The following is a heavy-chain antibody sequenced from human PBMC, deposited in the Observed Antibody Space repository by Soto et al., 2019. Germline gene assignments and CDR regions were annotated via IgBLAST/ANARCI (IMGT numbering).Heavy chain of an antibody. V-gene: IGHV3-30*03. CDR3: ARDLASTTIPNY. D-gene: IGHD4-17*01. CDR1: GFTFSSYG. J-gene: IGHJ4*02. Sequence: SLRLSCAASGFTFSSYGMHWVRQAPGKGLEWVAVISYDGSNKYYADSVKGRFTISRDNSKNTLYLQMNSLRAEDTAVYYCARDLASTTIPNYWGQGTLVTVSS. CDR2: ISYDGSNK.